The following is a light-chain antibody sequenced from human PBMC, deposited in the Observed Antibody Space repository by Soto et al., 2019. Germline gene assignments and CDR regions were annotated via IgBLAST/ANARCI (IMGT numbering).Light chain of an antibody. V-gene: IGKV3-15*01. CDR1: QSVSSN. J-gene: IGKJ2*01. CDR3: QQYNNWPPYT. CDR2: GAS. Sequence: EIVMTQSPATLSVSPGERATLSCRASQSVSSNLAWYQQKPGQAPRLLIYGASTSATGIPARFSGNGSGTEFTLTISSLQSEDFALYYCQQYNNWPPYTVGQGTKLEIK.